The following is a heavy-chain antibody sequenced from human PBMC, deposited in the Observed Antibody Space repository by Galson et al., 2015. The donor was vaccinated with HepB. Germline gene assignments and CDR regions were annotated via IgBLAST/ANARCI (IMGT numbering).Heavy chain of an antibody. CDR1: GFTFSDYY. J-gene: IGHJ4*02. V-gene: IGHV3-11*01. CDR2: ISSSGSTI. CDR3: VRQIAVAGGACLDY. Sequence: SLRLSCAASGFTFSDYYMSWIRQAPGKGLEWVSYISSSGSTIYYTDSVKGRFTVPRDDAKNSLYLQMNSLRADDTAVYYCVRQIAVAGGACLDYWGQGTLVTVSS. D-gene: IGHD6-19*01.